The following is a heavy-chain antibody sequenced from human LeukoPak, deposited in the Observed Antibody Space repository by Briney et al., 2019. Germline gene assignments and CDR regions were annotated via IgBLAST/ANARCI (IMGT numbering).Heavy chain of an antibody. CDR3: ARDCSGGSCYSDY. D-gene: IGHD2-15*01. V-gene: IGHV1-18*01. Sequence: ASVKVSCKASGYTFTNYGITWVRQAPGQGLEWMGWISPYNGNTNYAQKLQGRVTMTTDTSTTTAYMELRSLRSDDTAVYYCARDCSGGSCYSDYWGQGTLVTVSS. J-gene: IGHJ4*02. CDR1: GYTFTNYG. CDR2: ISPYNGNT.